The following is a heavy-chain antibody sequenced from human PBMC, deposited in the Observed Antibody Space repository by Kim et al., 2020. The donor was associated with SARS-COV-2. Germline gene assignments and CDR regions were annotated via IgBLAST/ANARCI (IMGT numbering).Heavy chain of an antibody. CDR1: GYTFTSYG. CDR3: ARVRCSGDSCYSLLGY. Sequence: ASVKVSCKASGYTFTSYGISWVRQAPGQGLEWMGWISTYNGNTNYAQKLQGRVTMTTDTSTSTAYMELRSLRSDDTAVYYCARVRCSGDSCYSLLGYWGQGTLVTVSS. CDR2: ISTYNGNT. D-gene: IGHD2-15*01. V-gene: IGHV1-18*01. J-gene: IGHJ4*02.